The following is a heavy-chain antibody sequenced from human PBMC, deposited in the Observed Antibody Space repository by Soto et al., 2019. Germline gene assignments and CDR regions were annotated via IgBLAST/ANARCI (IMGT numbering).Heavy chain of an antibody. J-gene: IGHJ4*02. CDR1: GFSFSSYA. Sequence: GGSLRLSCAASGFSFSSYAMSWVRQAPGKGLDWVSVITGSGSITYSADSVKGRFTISRDNSKGTLYLQMNSLRAEDTAIYYCAKGLLQYQLLGSFDYWGQGSQVTVSS. CDR2: ITGSGSIT. V-gene: IGHV3-23*01. D-gene: IGHD2-2*01. CDR3: AKGLLQYQLLGSFDY.